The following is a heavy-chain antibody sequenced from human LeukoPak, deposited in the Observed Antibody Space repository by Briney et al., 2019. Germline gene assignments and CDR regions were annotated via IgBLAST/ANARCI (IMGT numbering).Heavy chain of an antibody. V-gene: IGHV3-21*01. CDR1: GFTFSSYA. D-gene: IGHD3-3*01. J-gene: IGHJ6*03. CDR2: ISSSSSYI. CDR3: ARGAIFGVVMGPRHYYYMDD. Sequence: GGSLRLSCAASGFTFSSYAMSWVRQAPGKGLEWVSSISSSSSYIFYAGSVKGRFTISRDNAKNSLYLQMNSLRAEDTAVYYCARGAIFGVVMGPRHYYYMDDWGKGTTVTVSS.